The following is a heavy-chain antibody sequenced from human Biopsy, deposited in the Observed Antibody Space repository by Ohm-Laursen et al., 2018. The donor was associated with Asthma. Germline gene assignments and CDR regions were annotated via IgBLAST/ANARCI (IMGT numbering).Heavy chain of an antibody. CDR2: IYSGKTS. CDR3: ARGDSSSWSHYYFDY. CDR1: GFAVSRDH. V-gene: IGHV3-53*01. D-gene: IGHD6-13*01. Sequence: GSLRLSCAASGFAVSRDHMFWVRQAPGKGLEWVSVIYSGKTSHTADSVRGRFTISRDYSKNTLYLQMHSLRAEDTAVYYCARGDSSSWSHYYFDYWGQGTLVTVSS. J-gene: IGHJ4*02.